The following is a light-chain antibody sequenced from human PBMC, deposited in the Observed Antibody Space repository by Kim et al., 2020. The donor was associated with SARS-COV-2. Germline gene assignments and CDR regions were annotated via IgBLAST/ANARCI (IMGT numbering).Light chain of an antibody. Sequence: VSPGERVTLSSRASQSVDSNLAWDQQKPGQAPRLLIYGASTRATDIPARFSGSGSGTEFTLIISSLQSEDFAVYYCQQYSHWPPYTFGQGTKLEI. CDR1: QSVDSN. V-gene: IGKV3-15*01. CDR2: GAS. J-gene: IGKJ2*01. CDR3: QQYSHWPPYT.